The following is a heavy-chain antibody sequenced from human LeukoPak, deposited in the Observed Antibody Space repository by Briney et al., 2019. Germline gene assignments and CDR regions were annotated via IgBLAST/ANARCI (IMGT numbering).Heavy chain of an antibody. V-gene: IGHV3-48*03. Sequence: GGSLRLSCAASGFTFSSCEMNWVRQAPGKGREWFSYISSSGSTIYYADSVKGRFTISRDNAKNSLFLQMHGLRAEGTAVDYCARDPYGPYYFDYWGQGTLVAVSS. CDR2: ISSSGSTI. J-gene: IGHJ4*02. D-gene: IGHD3-10*01. CDR1: GFTFSSCE. CDR3: ARDPYGPYYFDY.